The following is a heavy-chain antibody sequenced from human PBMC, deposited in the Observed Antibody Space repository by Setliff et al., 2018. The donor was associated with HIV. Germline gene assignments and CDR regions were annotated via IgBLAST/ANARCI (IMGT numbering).Heavy chain of an antibody. CDR3: ARRQQLWLLYAFDI. J-gene: IGHJ3*02. Sequence: SETLSLTCTVSAGSIRSSTYYWAWIRQPPGKGLEWIGTIYYSGSTYYNPSLKSRVTISVDTSKNQFSLKLSSVTAADTAVYYCARRQQLWLLYAFDIWGQGTMVTVSS. D-gene: IGHD5-18*01. V-gene: IGHV4-39*01. CDR2: IYYSGST. CDR1: AGSIRSSTYY.